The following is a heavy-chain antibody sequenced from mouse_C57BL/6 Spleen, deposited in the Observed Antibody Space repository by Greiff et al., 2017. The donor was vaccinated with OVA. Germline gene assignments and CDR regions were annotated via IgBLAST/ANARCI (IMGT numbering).Heavy chain of an antibody. Sequence: EVHLVESGGGLVKPGGSLKLSCAASGFTFSSYAMSWVRQTPEKRLEWVATISAGGSYTYYPDNVKGRFTFSRDNAKNNRYLQMIHLKSEDTAMYYCARDHIYYGSSYHYYSMDYWGQGTSVTVSS. J-gene: IGHJ4*01. V-gene: IGHV5-4*01. D-gene: IGHD1-1*01. CDR3: ARDHIYYGSSYHYYSMDY. CDR2: ISAGGSYT. CDR1: GFTFSSYA.